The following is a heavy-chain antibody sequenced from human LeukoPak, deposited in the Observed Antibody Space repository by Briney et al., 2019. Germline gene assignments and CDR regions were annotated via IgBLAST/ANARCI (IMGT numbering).Heavy chain of an antibody. V-gene: IGHV3-21*01. D-gene: IGHD5-12*01. CDR1: GFTFSSYS. CDR3: ARARGYDLGDAFDI. CDR2: ISSSSSYI. J-gene: IGHJ3*02. Sequence: PGGSLRLSCAASGFTFSSYSMNWVRQAPGEGLEWVSSISSSSSYIYYADSVKGRFTISRDNAKNSLYLQMNSLRAEDTAVYYCARARGYDLGDAFDIWGQGTMVTVSS.